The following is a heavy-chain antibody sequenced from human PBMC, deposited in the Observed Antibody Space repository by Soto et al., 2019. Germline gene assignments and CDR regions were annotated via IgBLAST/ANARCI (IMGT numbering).Heavy chain of an antibody. CDR3: AKCSVIMITFGGVIVP. Sequence: TGGSLRLSCAASGFTFSSYAMSWVRQAPGKGLEWVSAISGSGGSTHYADSVKGRFTISRDNSKNTLYLQMNSLRAEDTAVYYCAKCSVIMITFGGVIVPWGQGTLVTVSS. CDR1: GFTFSSYA. CDR2: ISGSGGST. D-gene: IGHD3-16*01. V-gene: IGHV3-23*01. J-gene: IGHJ5*02.